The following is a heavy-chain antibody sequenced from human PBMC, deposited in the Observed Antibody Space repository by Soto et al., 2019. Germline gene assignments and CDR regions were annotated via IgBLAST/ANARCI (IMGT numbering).Heavy chain of an antibody. J-gene: IGHJ6*02. CDR3: TTIDDYYYGMDV. Sequence: PGGSLRLSCAASGFTFINAWIIWFRQSPGKGLEWVGRIKSKTDGGTTDYAAPVKGRFTISRDDSKNTLYLQMNSLKTEDTAVYYCTTIDDYYYGMDVWGQGTTVTVSS. V-gene: IGHV3-15*01. CDR1: GFTFINAW. CDR2: IKSKTDGGTT.